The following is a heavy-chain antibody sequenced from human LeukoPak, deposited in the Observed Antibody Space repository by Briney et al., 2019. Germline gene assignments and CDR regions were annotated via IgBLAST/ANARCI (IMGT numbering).Heavy chain of an antibody. CDR1: GYTFTGYY. Sequence: GASVKVSCKASGYTFTGYYMQWVRQAPGQGLECMGRINPNSGGTNYAQKFQGRVTRTRDTSISTAYMELSRLRSDDTAVYYCARDSPEWLLYLDYWGQGTLVTVSS. CDR3: ARDSPEWLLYLDY. D-gene: IGHD3-3*01. V-gene: IGHV1-2*06. CDR2: INPNSGGT. J-gene: IGHJ4*02.